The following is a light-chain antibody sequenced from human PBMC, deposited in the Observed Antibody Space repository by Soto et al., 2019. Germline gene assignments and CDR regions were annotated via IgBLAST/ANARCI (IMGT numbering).Light chain of an antibody. CDR3: QQYNSYWT. CDR2: KAS. V-gene: IGKV1-5*03. Sequence: DIQMTQSPSTLSASVGDRVTITCRAXQSVNSWLAWYQQKPGKAPKLLIYKASSLESGVPSRFSGSRSGTEFTLTISNLQPDDFATYYCQQYNSYWTFGQGTKVEIK. CDR1: QSVNSW. J-gene: IGKJ1*01.